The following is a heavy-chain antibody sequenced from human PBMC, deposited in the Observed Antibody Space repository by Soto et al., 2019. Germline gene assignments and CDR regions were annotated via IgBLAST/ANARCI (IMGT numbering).Heavy chain of an antibody. Sequence: GGSLRLSCAPSGFTFSTYGMHWVRQAPGKGLEWVAVIWYDGSNQYHADSVKGRFTISRDNSKNMLYLQMNSLRAEDTAVYYCARDLGAFNYGSAYFDYWGQGTPVTVSS. V-gene: IGHV3-33*01. CDR2: IWYDGSNQ. CDR1: GFTFSTYG. D-gene: IGHD3-10*01. CDR3: ARDLGAFNYGSAYFDY. J-gene: IGHJ4*02.